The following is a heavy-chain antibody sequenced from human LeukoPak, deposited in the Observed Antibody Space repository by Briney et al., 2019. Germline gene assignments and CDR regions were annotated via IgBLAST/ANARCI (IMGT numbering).Heavy chain of an antibody. CDR2: ISWDGATT. D-gene: IGHD5-18*01. CDR1: GFTFDDYA. Sequence: GGSLRLSCAASGFTFDDYAMHWVRQAPGKGLEWVSLISWDGATTSYGDFVKGRFTISRDNSKNSLNLQMTSLRVEDTALYYCARDRASRGYSSGLFDYWAQGTLVTVSS. J-gene: IGHJ4*02. V-gene: IGHV3-43D*03. CDR3: ARDRASRGYSSGLFDY.